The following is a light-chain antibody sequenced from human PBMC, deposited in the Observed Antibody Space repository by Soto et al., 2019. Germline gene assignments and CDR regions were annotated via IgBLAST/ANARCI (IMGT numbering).Light chain of an antibody. CDR3: QQYNNWPLT. Sequence: EIVLTQSPATLSLSPGERATLSCRASQSLSNYLAWYQQKPGQAPRLLIYDASNRASGIPARFSGSGSGTEFTLTISSLEPEDFAVYYCQQYNNWPLTFGGGTKVEIK. CDR1: QSLSNY. V-gene: IGKV3-11*01. CDR2: DAS. J-gene: IGKJ4*01.